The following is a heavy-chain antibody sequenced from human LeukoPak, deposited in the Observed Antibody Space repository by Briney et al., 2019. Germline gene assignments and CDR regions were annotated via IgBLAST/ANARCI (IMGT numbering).Heavy chain of an antibody. Sequence: GGSLRLSCAASGFTFSNYVMNWVRQAPGKGLEWVAVILHDGRNKYYVDSVKGRFTISRDNSKNTLYLQMNSLRAEDTAVYYCARIMNDFWSGYYPLPLNYWGQGTPVTVSS. CDR3: ARIMNDFWSGYYPLPLNY. J-gene: IGHJ4*02. CDR1: GFTFSNYV. CDR2: ILHDGRNK. D-gene: IGHD3-3*01. V-gene: IGHV3-30*03.